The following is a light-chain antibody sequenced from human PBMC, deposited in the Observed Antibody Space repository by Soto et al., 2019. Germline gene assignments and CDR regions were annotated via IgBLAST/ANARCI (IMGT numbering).Light chain of an antibody. CDR2: EVS. J-gene: IGLJ2*01. CDR3: SSYAASNNLGV. Sequence: QSALTQPPPPSGPPGRPATISCIGTARELVGYNYVSWYQQHPGKAPKLMIYEVSKRPSGVPDRFSGSKSGNTASLTVSGLQAEDEADYYCSSYAASNNLGVFGGGTKVTVL. V-gene: IGLV2-8*01. CDR1: ARELVGYNY.